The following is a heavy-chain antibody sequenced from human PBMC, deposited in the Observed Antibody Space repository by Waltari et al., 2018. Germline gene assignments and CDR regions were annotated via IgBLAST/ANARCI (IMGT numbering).Heavy chain of an antibody. D-gene: IGHD3-3*01. V-gene: IGHV1-69-2*01. CDR3: ARTARYDLSPYFDY. Sequence: EVQLVQSGAEVKKPGATVKISCKVSGYTFTDYYMHWVQQAPGKGLEWMGLVDPEDGETIYAEKFQGRVTITADTSTDTAYMELSSVTAADTAVYYCARTARYDLSPYFDYWGQGTLVTVSS. CDR2: VDPEDGET. J-gene: IGHJ4*02. CDR1: GYTFTDYY.